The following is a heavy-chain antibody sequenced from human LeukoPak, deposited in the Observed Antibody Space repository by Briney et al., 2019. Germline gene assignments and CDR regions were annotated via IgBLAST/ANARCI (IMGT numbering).Heavy chain of an antibody. J-gene: IGHJ4*02. V-gene: IGHV4-59*12. CDR2: IYYSGST. CDR1: GGSIGSYY. Sequence: PSETLSLTCTVSGGSIGSYYWSWIRQPPGKGLEWIGYIYYSGSTNYNPSLKSRVTISVDTSKNQLSLKLSSVTAADTAVYYCARLRVRGYGYGPWEGPTWLDYWGQGTLVTVSS. CDR3: ARLRVRGYGYGPWEGPTWLDY. D-gene: IGHD5-18*01.